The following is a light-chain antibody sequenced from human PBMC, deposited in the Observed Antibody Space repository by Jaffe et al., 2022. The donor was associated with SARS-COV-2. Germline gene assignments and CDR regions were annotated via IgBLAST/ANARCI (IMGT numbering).Light chain of an antibody. V-gene: IGKV2-28*01. CDR1: QSLLYSNGYNY. CDR2: LGS. J-gene: IGKJ3*01. Sequence: DFVMTQSPLSLPVTPGEPASISCRSSQSLLYSNGYNYLDWYLQKPGQSPQLLIYLGSNRASGVPDRFSGSGSGTDFTLKISRVEAEDVGVYYCMQALQTPFTFGPGTKVDIK. CDR3: MQALQTPFT.